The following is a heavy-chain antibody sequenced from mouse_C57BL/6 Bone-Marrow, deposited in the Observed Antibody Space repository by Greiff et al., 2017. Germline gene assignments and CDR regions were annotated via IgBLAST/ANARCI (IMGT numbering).Heavy chain of an antibody. CDR2: IHPNSGST. CDR1: GYTFTSYW. Sequence: QVQLKQPGAELVKPGASVKLSCKASGYTFTSYWMHWVKQRPGQGLEWIGMIHPNSGSTNYNEKFKSKATLTVDKSSSTAYMQLSSLTSEDSAVYYCASPHYYSVDDWGQGTTLTVSS. D-gene: IGHD1-1*01. J-gene: IGHJ2*01. V-gene: IGHV1-64*01. CDR3: ASPHYYSVDD.